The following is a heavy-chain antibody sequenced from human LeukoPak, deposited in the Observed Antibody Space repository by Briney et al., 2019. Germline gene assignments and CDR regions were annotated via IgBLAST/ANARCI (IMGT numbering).Heavy chain of an antibody. J-gene: IGHJ5*02. CDR2: IYYSGST. CDR1: GGSISSYY. D-gene: IGHD4-17*01. CDR3: ARHESYGDANWFDP. V-gene: IGHV4-59*08. Sequence: ASETLSLTCTVSGGSISSYYWSWVRQPPGKGLEWIGYIYYSGSTNYNPSLKSRVTISVDTSKNQFSLKLSSVTAADTAVYYCARHESYGDANWFDPWGQGTLVTVSS.